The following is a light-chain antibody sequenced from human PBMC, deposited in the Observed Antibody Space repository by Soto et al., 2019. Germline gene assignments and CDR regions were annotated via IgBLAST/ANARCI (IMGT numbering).Light chain of an antibody. J-gene: IGKJ4*01. Sequence: EIVMTQSPATLSLSPGERATLSCRACQSVNNYLAWYQQKPGQAPRLLIYDASNRATGIPARFSGSGSGTDFTLTISSLEPEDFAVYYCQQRSNWLTFGGGTKVEIK. V-gene: IGKV3-11*01. CDR2: DAS. CDR1: QSVNNY. CDR3: QQRSNWLT.